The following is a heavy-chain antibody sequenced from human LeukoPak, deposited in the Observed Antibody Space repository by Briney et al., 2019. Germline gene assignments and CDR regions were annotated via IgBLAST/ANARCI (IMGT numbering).Heavy chain of an antibody. CDR1: GYSFTGYY. J-gene: IGHJ3*02. Sequence: ASVKVSCKASGYSFTGYYMHWVSQGPGQGLEWMGWINPNSGGTNYAQKFQGRVTMTRDTSISTAYMELSRLRSDDTAVCYCARSGSYEAFDIWGQGTMVTVSS. CDR2: INPNSGGT. V-gene: IGHV1-2*02. D-gene: IGHD1-26*01. CDR3: ARSGSYEAFDI.